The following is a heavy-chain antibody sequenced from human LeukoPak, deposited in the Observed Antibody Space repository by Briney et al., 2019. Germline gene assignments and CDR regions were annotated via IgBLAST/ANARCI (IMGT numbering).Heavy chain of an antibody. V-gene: IGHV3-48*01. CDR3: AKDPHGYSSAYFDY. Sequence: PGGSLRLSCAASGFTFSTYSMNWVRQAPGKGLEWVSYIGNSGSPIFYTDSVKGRFTISRDNSKNTLYLQMNSLRAEDTAVYYCAKDPHGYSSAYFDYWGQGTLVTVSS. D-gene: IGHD6-19*01. J-gene: IGHJ4*02. CDR2: IGNSGSPI. CDR1: GFTFSTYS.